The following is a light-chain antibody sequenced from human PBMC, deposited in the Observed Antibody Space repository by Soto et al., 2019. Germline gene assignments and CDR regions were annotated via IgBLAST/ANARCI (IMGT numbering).Light chain of an antibody. CDR2: EVT. CDR3: CSYAGTTTWV. CDR1: SSDVGSHNF. Sequence: QSALIQPASVSGSPGQSITISCTGTSSDVGSHNFVSWYQQRPGKAPKLMIFEVTKRPSGVSSRFSASKSGNTASLTISGVQAEDEADYYCCSYAGTTTWVFGGGTKLTVL. V-gene: IGLV2-23*02. J-gene: IGLJ2*01.